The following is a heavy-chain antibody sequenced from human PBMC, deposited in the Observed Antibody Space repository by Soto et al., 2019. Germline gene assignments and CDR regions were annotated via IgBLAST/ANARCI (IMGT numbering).Heavy chain of an antibody. V-gene: IGHV4-31*03. CDR1: GGSISSGGYY. CDR2: IYYSGST. D-gene: IGHD3-22*01. J-gene: IGHJ6*02. Sequence: PSETLSLTCTVSGGSISSGGYYWSWIRQHPGKGLEWIGYIYYSGSTYYNPSLKSRVTISVDTSKNQFSLKLSSVTAADTAVYYCARDLYYYDSSGPRYYGMDVWGQGTTVTVS. CDR3: ARDLYYYDSSGPRYYGMDV.